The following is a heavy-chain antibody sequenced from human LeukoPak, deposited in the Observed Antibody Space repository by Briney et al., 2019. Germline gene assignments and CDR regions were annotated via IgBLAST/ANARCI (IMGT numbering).Heavy chain of an antibody. CDR3: AREEYSSSFWDY. J-gene: IGHJ4*02. CDR2: INPNSGGT. V-gene: IGHV1-2*04. CDR1: GYTFTGYY. D-gene: IGHD6-6*01. Sequence: ASVKVSCKASGYTFTGYYMHWVRQAPGQGLEWMGWINPNSGGTNYAQKFQGWVTMTRDTSISTAYMELSRLRSDDTAVYYCAREEYSSSFWDYWGQGTLVTVSS.